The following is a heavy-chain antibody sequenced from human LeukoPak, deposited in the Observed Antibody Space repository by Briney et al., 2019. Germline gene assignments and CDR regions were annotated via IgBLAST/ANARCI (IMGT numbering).Heavy chain of an antibody. Sequence: SETLSLTCAVYGGSFSGYYWSWIRQPPGKGLEWIGEINHSGSTNYNPSLKSRVTISVDTSKNQFSLKLSSVTAADTAVYYCARRVFMDYVWGSYRFLYYFDYWGQGTLVTVSP. V-gene: IGHV4-34*01. J-gene: IGHJ4*02. D-gene: IGHD3-16*02. CDR3: ARRVFMDYVWGSYRFLYYFDY. CDR1: GGSFSGYY. CDR2: INHSGST.